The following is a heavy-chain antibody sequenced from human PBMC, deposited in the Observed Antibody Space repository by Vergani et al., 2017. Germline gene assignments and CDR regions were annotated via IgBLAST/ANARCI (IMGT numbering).Heavy chain of an antibody. Sequence: EVQLVESGGGLVQPGGSLRLSCAASGFTFSSYEMNWVRQAPGKGLEWVSYISSSGSTIYYADSVKGRFTISSDNAKNSLYLQMNSLRAEDTAVYYCAGGHEHGIQLWRKLDYWGQGTLVTVSS. CDR1: GFTFSSYE. D-gene: IGHD5-18*01. CDR3: AGGHEHGIQLWRKLDY. V-gene: IGHV3-48*03. J-gene: IGHJ4*02. CDR2: ISSSGSTI.